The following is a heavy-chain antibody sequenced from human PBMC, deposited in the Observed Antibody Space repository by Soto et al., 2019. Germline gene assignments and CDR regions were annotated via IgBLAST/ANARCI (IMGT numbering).Heavy chain of an antibody. CDR2: VNPIVSMS. CDR3: ASSYGSGYRAFDY. CDR1: GDTFNFYS. J-gene: IGHJ4*02. D-gene: IGHD3-10*01. V-gene: IGHV1-69*02. Sequence: QVQLVQSGAEVKRPGSSVKVSCKASGDTFNFYSINCVRQAPGLGLEWMGRVNPIVSMSNYAQKFQGRVTMTAAKAPSTAYMELSSLRSETTAIYYCASSYGSGYRAFDYWGPGALVTVSS.